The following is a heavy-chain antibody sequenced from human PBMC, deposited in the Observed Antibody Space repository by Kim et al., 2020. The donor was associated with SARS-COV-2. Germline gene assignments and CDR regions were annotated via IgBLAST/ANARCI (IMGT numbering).Heavy chain of an antibody. J-gene: IGHJ6*03. Sequence: GGSLRLSCAASGFTFSSYGMHWVRQAPGKGLEWVAAITYNGSNKYYADSVKGRFTISRDNSKNTLYLQMNSLRAEDTAVYYCAKDVRYYCSRYMDVWGKGTTGTGSS. V-gene: IGHV3-30*18. CDR3: AKDVRYYCSRYMDV. CDR1: GFTFSSYG. D-gene: IGHD3-10*01. CDR2: ITYNGSNK.